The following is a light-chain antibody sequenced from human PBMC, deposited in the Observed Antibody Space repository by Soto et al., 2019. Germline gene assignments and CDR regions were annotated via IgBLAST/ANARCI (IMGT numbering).Light chain of an antibody. J-gene: IGLJ2*01. CDR3: QVWDSSSDHYVV. CDR1: NIGSKS. CDR2: YDS. V-gene: IGLV3-21*04. Sequence: SYELTQPPSVSVAPGKTARITCGGNNIGSKSVHGYQQKPGQAPVLVIYYDSDRPSGIPERFSGSNSGNTATLTISRVEAGDEADYYCQVWDSSSDHYVVFGGGTKLTVL.